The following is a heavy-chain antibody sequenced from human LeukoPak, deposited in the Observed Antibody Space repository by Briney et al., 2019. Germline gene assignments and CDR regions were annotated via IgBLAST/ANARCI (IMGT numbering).Heavy chain of an antibody. CDR3: ARDRVGGELLRYYYYYGMDV. V-gene: IGHV3-33*08. D-gene: IGHD3-10*01. CDR2: IRYDGSNK. J-gene: IGHJ6*04. Sequence: QPGRSLRLSCAASGFTFSSYGMHWVRQAPGKGLEWVAVIRYDGSNKYYADSVKGRFTISRDNSKNTLYLQMNSLRAEDTAVYYCARDRVGGELLRYYYYYGMDVWGKGTTVTVSS. CDR1: GFTFSSYG.